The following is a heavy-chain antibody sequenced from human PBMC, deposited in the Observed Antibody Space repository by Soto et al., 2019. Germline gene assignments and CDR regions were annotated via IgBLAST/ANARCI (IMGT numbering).Heavy chain of an antibody. CDR3: ARLPDY. Sequence: SETLSLTCAVSGGSISSGGYSWSWIRQPPGKGLEWIGYMYHSGSTYYNPSLKSRVTISIDRSKNQFSLKLSSVTAADTAVYYCARLPDYWGQGILVTAPQ. CDR2: MYHSGST. D-gene: IGHD2-2*01. J-gene: IGHJ4*02. V-gene: IGHV4-30-2*01. CDR1: GGSISSGGYS.